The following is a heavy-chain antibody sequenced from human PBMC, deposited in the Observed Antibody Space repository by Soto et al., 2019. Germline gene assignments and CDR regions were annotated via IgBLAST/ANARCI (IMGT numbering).Heavy chain of an antibody. CDR1: GFTFSSYA. CDR2: ISGSGGST. CDR3: AKDRITMIVVVSTGSSRDAFDI. V-gene: IGHV3-23*01. D-gene: IGHD3-22*01. J-gene: IGHJ3*02. Sequence: EVQLLESGGGLVQPGGSLRLSCAASGFTFSSYAMSWVRQAPGKGLEWVSAISGSGGSTYYADSVKGRFTISRDNSKNTLYLQMNSLRAEDTAVYYCAKDRITMIVVVSTGSSRDAFDIWGQGTMVTVSS.